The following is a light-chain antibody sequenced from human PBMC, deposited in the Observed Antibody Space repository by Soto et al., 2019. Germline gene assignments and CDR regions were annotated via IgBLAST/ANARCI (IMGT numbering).Light chain of an antibody. CDR1: GSDVGAYRY. J-gene: IGLJ1*01. V-gene: IGLV2-14*01. CDR3: DSYTSSSSYA. Sequence: QSVLTQPASVSGSPGQSITISCTGTGSDVGAYRYVSWYQQHPGQAPKLIIYDVSNRPSGVFDRFSGSKSGNTASLTISGLQSEDEADYYCDSYTSSSSYAFGTGTKLTVL. CDR2: DVS.